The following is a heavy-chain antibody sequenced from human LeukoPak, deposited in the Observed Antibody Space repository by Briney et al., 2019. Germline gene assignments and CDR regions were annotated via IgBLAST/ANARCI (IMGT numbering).Heavy chain of an antibody. Sequence: SETLSLTCTVSGGSISSSSYYWGWIRQPPGKGLEWIGSIYYSGSTYYNPSLKSRVTISVDTSKNQFSLKLSSVTAADTAVYYCARDISPPAAGSPYYGMDVWGQGTTVTVSS. CDR2: IYYSGST. V-gene: IGHV4-39*02. CDR3: ARDISPPAAGSPYYGMDV. D-gene: IGHD6-13*01. CDR1: GGSISSSSYY. J-gene: IGHJ6*02.